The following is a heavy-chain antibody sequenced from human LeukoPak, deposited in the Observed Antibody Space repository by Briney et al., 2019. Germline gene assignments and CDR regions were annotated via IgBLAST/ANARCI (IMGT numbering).Heavy chain of an antibody. Sequence: ASVKVSCKASGYTFTNYAIHWVRQAPGQRLEWMGWINAGNGNTEYLQRFQGRVTITRDTSASTAYMELSSLRYEDRAVFYCARGPIAAVAFFDYWGQGTLVSVSS. V-gene: IGHV1-3*01. CDR2: INAGNGNT. CDR1: GYTFTNYA. D-gene: IGHD6-13*01. CDR3: ARGPIAAVAFFDY. J-gene: IGHJ4*02.